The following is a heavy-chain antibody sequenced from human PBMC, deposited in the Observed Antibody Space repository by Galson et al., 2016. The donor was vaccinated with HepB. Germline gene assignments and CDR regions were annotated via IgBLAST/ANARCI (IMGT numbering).Heavy chain of an antibody. CDR2: IYPGDSDT. Sequence: QSGAEVKKPGESLRISCKASGYSFSSFWIGWVRQMPGKGLEWMGIIYPGDSDTRDSPSFQGQVTISADRSINTAYLQWSSLKASATAMYYCARLGGRDGYKRIVGPFDFWGRGTMVSVSS. CDR3: ARLGGRDGYKRIVGPFDF. J-gene: IGHJ3*01. V-gene: IGHV5-51*01. D-gene: IGHD5-24*01. CDR1: GYSFSSFW.